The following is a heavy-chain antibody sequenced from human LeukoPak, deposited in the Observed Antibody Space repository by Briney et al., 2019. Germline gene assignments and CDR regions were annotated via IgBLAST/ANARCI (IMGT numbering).Heavy chain of an antibody. D-gene: IGHD4-17*01. Sequence: SETLSLTCAVYGGSFSGYYWSWIRQPPGKGLEWIGEINHSGSTNYNPSLKSRVTISVDTSKNQSSLKLSSGTAADTAVYYCARGGDYGDYDYFDYWGQGTLVTVSS. J-gene: IGHJ4*02. CDR1: GGSFSGYY. CDR2: INHSGST. CDR3: ARGGDYGDYDYFDY. V-gene: IGHV4-34*01.